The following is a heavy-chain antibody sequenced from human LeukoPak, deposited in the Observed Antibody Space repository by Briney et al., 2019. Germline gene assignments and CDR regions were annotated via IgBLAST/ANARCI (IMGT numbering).Heavy chain of an antibody. D-gene: IGHD5-12*01. CDR2: ISGSGGST. CDR1: GFTFSSYA. J-gene: IGHJ5*02. V-gene: IGHV3-23*01. CDR3: AKDLVRYSGYDYWFDP. Sequence: GGSLRLSCAASGFTFSSYAMSWVRQAPGKGLEWVSAISGSGGSTYYAASVKGRFTISRDNSKNTLYLQMNSLRAEDTAVYYCAKDLVRYSGYDYWFDPWGQGTLVTVSS.